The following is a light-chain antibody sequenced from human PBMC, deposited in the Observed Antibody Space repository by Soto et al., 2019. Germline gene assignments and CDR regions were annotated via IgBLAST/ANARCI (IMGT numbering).Light chain of an antibody. J-gene: IGKJ4*01. Sequence: DIVMTQSPDSLAVSLGERATINCKSSQSVLYSSNNKHYLTWYQQKPGQPPKLLIYWASTRESGVPDRFSGSRSGTDFTLTIRSMQPQHVPAYSCQQYYSTPLTFGGGTKVDIK. CDR3: QQYYSTPLT. V-gene: IGKV4-1*01. CDR2: WAS. CDR1: QSVLYSSNNKHY.